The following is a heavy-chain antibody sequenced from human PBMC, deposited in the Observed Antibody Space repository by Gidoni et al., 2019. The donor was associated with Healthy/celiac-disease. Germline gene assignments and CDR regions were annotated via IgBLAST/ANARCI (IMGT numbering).Heavy chain of an antibody. CDR2: IIPSFGTA. CDR3: ARGVYDSSGYYSTRPFDY. V-gene: IGHV1-69*01. J-gene: IGHJ4*02. Sequence: VQLVQSGAEVKKPGSSVTVSCKASGGTFSSYAISWVRQAPGQGLEWMGGIIPSFGTANYAQKFQGRGTITADESTSTAYMELSSLRSEDTAVYYCARGVYDSSGYYSTRPFDYWGQGTLVTVSS. D-gene: IGHD3-22*01. CDR1: GGTFSSYA.